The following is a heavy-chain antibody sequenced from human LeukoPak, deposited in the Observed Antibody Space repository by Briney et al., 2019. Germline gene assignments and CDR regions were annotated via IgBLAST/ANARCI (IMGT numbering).Heavy chain of an antibody. Sequence: SETLSLTCTVSGDSIRSSSYHWGWIRQPPGKGLEWIGGIYYSGSTYNNRSLKRRLTISIDTSKNQFSLKLSSVTAADTAVYYCARQIIAARSRAFDIWGQGTMVTVSS. CDR3: ARQIIAARSRAFDI. CDR1: GDSIRSSSYH. CDR2: IYYSGST. D-gene: IGHD6-13*01. V-gene: IGHV4-39*01. J-gene: IGHJ3*02.